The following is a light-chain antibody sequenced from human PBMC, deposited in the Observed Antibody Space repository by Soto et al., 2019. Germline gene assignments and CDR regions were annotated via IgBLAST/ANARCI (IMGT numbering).Light chain of an antibody. CDR2: VAS. J-gene: IGKJ5*01. CDR3: HQYNSYSPT. Sequence: DIRIPQSPSSVSAAVAASVPITCRASQGVSSWLNWYQQKPGKAPKLLISVASTLQSGVPSRFSGSGSGTEFTLTISSLQPEDFATYYCHQYNSYSPTLGQGTRLEIK. CDR1: QGVSSW. V-gene: IGKV1D-16*01.